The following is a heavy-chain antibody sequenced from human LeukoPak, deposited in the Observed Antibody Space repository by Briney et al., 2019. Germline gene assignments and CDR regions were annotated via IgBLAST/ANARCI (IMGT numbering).Heavy chain of an antibody. CDR2: INPNSGGT. CDR3: ATDLNGGNSGQHN. Sequence: ASVKVSCKASGYTFTGYYMHWVRQAPGQGLEWMGWINPNSGGTNYAQKFQGRVTMTRDTSISTAYMELSSLRSEDTAVYYRATDLNGGNSGQHNWGQGTLVTVSS. V-gene: IGHV1-2*02. J-gene: IGHJ4*02. CDR1: GYTFTGYY. D-gene: IGHD4-23*01.